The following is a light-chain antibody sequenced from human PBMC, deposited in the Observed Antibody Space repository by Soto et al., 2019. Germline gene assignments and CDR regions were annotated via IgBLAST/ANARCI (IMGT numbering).Light chain of an antibody. CDR3: SSYTSSSTLWV. V-gene: IGLV2-14*01. Sequence: QSVLTQSASVSGSPGQSITIYCTGTRSDVGGYKYVSWYQQHPGKVPKLMIYEVSNRPSGVSNRFSGSKSGNTASLTISGLQAEDEADYYCSSYTSSSTLWVFGGGTKLTVL. CDR1: RSDVGGYKY. J-gene: IGLJ3*02. CDR2: EVS.